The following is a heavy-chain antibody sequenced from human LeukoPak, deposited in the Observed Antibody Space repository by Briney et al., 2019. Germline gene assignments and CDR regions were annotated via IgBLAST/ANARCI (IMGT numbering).Heavy chain of an antibody. CDR3: ARDFSDSSGFDY. D-gene: IGHD6-19*01. CDR2: ISYDGSNK. Sequence: GGSLRLSCEASGFTFNNFGMHWVRQAPGKGLEWVAIISYDGSNKYYADSVKGRFTISRDNSKNTLYLQMDSLRAEDTAVYYCARDFSDSSGFDYWGQGTLVTVSS. V-gene: IGHV3-30*19. J-gene: IGHJ4*02. CDR1: GFTFNNFG.